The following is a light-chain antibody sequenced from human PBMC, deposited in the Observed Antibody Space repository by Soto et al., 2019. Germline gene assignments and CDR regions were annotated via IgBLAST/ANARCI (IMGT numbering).Light chain of an antibody. CDR1: QSVSSNY. CDR3: HQYGSSPTWT. CDR2: GAS. V-gene: IGKV3-20*01. Sequence: ESVLTQSPGTLSLSPGERATLSCRASQSVSSNYLAWYQQKPGQAPRLLIDGASTRAPVSLDRFSGSGSGTDFTLPIIRLEPQDSAAYYCHQYGSSPTWTFGQGTKVEIK. J-gene: IGKJ1*01.